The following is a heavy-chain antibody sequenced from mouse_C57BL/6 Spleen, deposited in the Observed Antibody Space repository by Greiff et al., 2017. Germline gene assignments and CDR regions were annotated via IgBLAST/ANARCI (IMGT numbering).Heavy chain of an antibody. CDR3: ARKDGYDYGWFAY. CDR1: GFSLTSYG. D-gene: IGHD2-4*01. V-gene: IGHV2-2*01. J-gene: IGHJ3*01. CDR2: IWSGGST. Sequence: QVQLKESGPGLVQPSQSLSITCTVSGFSLTSYGVHWVRQSPGKGLEWLGVIWSGGSTDYNAAFISRLSISKDNSKSQVFFKMNSLKADDTAIYYCARKDGYDYGWFAYWGQGTLVTVSA.